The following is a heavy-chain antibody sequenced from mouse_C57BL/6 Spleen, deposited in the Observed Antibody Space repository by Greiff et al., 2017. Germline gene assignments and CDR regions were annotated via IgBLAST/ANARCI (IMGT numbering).Heavy chain of an antibody. CDR1: GYSITSGYY. D-gene: IGHD1-1*01. J-gene: IGHJ3*01. V-gene: IGHV3-6*01. Sequence: EVKLQESGPGLVKPSQSLSLTCSVTGYSITSGYYWNWIRQFPGNKLEWMGCISYDGSNNYNPSLKNRISITRDTSKNQFVLKLNSVTTEETATDYCARGGSSPWFAYWGQGTLVTVSA. CDR3: ARGGSSPWFAY. CDR2: ISYDGSN.